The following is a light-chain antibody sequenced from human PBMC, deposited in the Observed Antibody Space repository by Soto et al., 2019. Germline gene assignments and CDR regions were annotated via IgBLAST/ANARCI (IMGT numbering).Light chain of an antibody. J-gene: IGKJ1*01. Sequence: ETVLTQSPDTLSLSPGERATLSCRASQSINSNYFAWYQHKPGQGPRVLIYGASARATGIPDRFSGSGSGTDFTLTITRLEPEDFAVYYCQQNDNSPRTFGQGTKVEMK. CDR1: QSINSNY. CDR3: QQNDNSPRT. V-gene: IGKV3-20*01. CDR2: GAS.